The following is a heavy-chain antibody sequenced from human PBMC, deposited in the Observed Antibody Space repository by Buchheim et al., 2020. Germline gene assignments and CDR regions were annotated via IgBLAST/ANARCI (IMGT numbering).Heavy chain of an antibody. D-gene: IGHD3-22*01. V-gene: IGHV3-23*01. CDR3: AKVPKADAYYYDSRGRWLPGIDY. J-gene: IGHJ4*02. CDR1: GFTFSSYA. CDR2: ISGSGGST. Sequence: EVQLLESGGGLVQPGGSLRLSCAASGFTFSSYAMSWVRQAPGKGLEWVSAISGSGGSTYYADSVKGRFTISRDNSKNTLYLQMNSLRAEDTAVYYCAKVPKADAYYYDSRGRWLPGIDYWGQGTL.